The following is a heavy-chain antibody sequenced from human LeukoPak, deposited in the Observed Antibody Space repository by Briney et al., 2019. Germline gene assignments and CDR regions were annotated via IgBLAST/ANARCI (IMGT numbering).Heavy chain of an antibody. Sequence: KSGGSLRLSCAASGFTFSSYSMSWVRQAPGKGLEWVSSITSSSSYIYYADSVKGRFTISRDNAKKSVYLQMNSLRAEDTAVYYCARDTYGSGSYYNAPLDYWGQGILVTVSS. CDR2: ITSSSSYI. D-gene: IGHD3-10*01. J-gene: IGHJ4*02. CDR3: ARDTYGSGSYYNAPLDY. CDR1: GFTFSSYS. V-gene: IGHV3-21*01.